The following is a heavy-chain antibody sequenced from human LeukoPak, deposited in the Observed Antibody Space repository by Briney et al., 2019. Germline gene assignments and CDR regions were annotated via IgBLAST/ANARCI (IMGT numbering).Heavy chain of an antibody. Sequence: GESLKISCKGSGYSFTNYWIGWVRQMPGKGLEWMGIIYPGDSDTRYSPSFQGQVTISADKSISTAYLQWSSLKASDTAMYYCARLPRYCSGTSCFDYWGQGTLVTVSS. CDR1: GYSFTNYW. V-gene: IGHV5-51*01. CDR3: ARLPRYCSGTSCFDY. D-gene: IGHD2-2*01. CDR2: IYPGDSDT. J-gene: IGHJ4*02.